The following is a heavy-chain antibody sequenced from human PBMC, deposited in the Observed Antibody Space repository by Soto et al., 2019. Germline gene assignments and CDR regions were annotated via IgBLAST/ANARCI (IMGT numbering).Heavy chain of an antibody. CDR1: GFMFSNRW. V-gene: IGHV3-74*01. J-gene: IGHJ6*02. CDR2: INSDGSTT. Sequence: EVQLVESGGGLVQPGGSLILSCAASGFMFSNRWMHWVRQAPGKGLVWVSYINSDGSTTTYADSVKGRFTISRDNAKNTVYLQMNSLRAEDTAVYYCARDSSYGMDVWGQGTTVTVSS. CDR3: ARDSSYGMDV.